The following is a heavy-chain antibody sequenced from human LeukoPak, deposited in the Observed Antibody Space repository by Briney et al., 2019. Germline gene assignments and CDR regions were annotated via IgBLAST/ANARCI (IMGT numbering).Heavy chain of an antibody. D-gene: IGHD6-19*01. J-gene: IGHJ4*02. CDR3: ARWYSSGWAFDY. CDR2: IHYSGST. CDR1: GGTISSYY. V-gene: IGHV4-59*08. Sequence: SETLSLTCTVSGGTISSYYWNWIRQPPGKGLEWIGYIHYSGSTKYNPSLKSRVTISVDTSKNQFPLKLSSVTAADTAVYYCARWYSSGWAFDYWGQGTLVTVSS.